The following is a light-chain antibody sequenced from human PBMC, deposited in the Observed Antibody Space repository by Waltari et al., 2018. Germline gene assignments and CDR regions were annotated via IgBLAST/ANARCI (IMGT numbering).Light chain of an antibody. V-gene: IGLV1-40*01. Sequence: QSVLTQPPSVSGAPGQRVAISCTGSSSNIGAGSDVHWYQQLPRTAPKLLIYGNNNRPSGGPDRLFGSTYGTSASLAITGLQAEDEADYYCQSYDTSLSVVFGGGTKLTVL. CDR2: GNN. J-gene: IGLJ3*02. CDR3: QSYDTSLSVV. CDR1: SSNIGAGSD.